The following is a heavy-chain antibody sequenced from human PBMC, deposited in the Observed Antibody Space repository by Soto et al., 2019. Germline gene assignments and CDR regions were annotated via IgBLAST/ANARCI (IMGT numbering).Heavy chain of an antibody. V-gene: IGHV3-64*01. D-gene: IGHD2-2*01. CDR3: AREGYCSSTSCYSFDY. J-gene: IGHJ4*02. CDR1: GFTFSSYA. Sequence: EVQLVESGGGLVKPGGSLRLSCAASGFTFSSYAMHWVRQAPGKGLEYVSAISSNGGSTYYANSVKGRFTISRDNSKNTLDLQMGSLRAEDMAVYYCAREGYCSSTSCYSFDYWGQGTLVTVSS. CDR2: ISSNGGST.